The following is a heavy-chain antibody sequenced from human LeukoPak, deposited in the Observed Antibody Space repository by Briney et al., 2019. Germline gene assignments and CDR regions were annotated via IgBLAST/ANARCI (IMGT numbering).Heavy chain of an antibody. D-gene: IGHD3-3*01. CDR3: TTYYDFWSGYYTDY. Sequence: GGSLRLSCAASGFTFSGSAMHWVRQASGKGLEWVGRIRSKANSYATAYAASVKGRFTISRDDSKNTAYLQMNSLKTEDTAVYYCTTYYDFWSGYYTDYWGQGTLVTVSS. V-gene: IGHV3-73*01. J-gene: IGHJ4*02. CDR1: GFTFSGSA. CDR2: IRSKANSYAT.